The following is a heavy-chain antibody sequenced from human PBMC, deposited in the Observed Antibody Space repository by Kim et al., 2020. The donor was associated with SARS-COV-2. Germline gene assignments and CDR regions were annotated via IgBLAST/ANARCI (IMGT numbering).Heavy chain of an antibody. CDR3: ARRGSGSWNFYY. V-gene: IGHV4-59*01. Sequence: SETLSLTCTVSGGSIGSYFWSWIRQPPGKGLEWIGYIYYSGSTNYNPSLKSRVTISVDTSKNQFSLKLSSVTATDTAVYYCARRGSGSWNFYYWGQGTLV. D-gene: IGHD3-10*01. J-gene: IGHJ4*02. CDR1: GGSIGSYF. CDR2: IYYSGST.